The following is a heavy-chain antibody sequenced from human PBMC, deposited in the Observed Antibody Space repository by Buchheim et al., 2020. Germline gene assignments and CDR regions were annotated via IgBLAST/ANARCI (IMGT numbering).Heavy chain of an antibody. CDR1: GFTFGDYA. CDR3: TRSLLMDYDSTYYGMDV. D-gene: IGHD3-22*01. Sequence: EVQLVESGGGLVQPGRSLRLSCTASGFTFGDYAMSWVRQAPGKGLEWVGFIRSKAYGGTTEYAASVKGRFTISRDASTSIAYLQMNSLKTEDTAVYYCTRSLLMDYDSTYYGMDVWGQGTT. V-gene: IGHV3-49*04. CDR2: IRSKAYGGTT. J-gene: IGHJ6*02.